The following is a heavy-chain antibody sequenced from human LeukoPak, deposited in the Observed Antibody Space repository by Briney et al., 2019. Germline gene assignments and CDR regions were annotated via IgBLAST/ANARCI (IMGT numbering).Heavy chain of an antibody. CDR1: GFTFTSSA. CDR2: IVLGSGNT. Sequence: SVNVSCKVSGFTFTSSAELWVRQARGQRLEWIGWIVLGSGNTNYAQKFQERLTITRDMSTTTAYMELSSLTSEDTAVYFCAVDQGRPAGRAFDYWGQGTLVTVSS. J-gene: IGHJ4*02. CDR3: AVDQGRPAGRAFDY. V-gene: IGHV1-58*01. D-gene: IGHD6-6*01.